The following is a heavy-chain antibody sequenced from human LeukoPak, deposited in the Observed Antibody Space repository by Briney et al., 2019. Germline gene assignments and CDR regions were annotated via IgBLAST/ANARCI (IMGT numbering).Heavy chain of an antibody. V-gene: IGHV4-39*07. J-gene: IGHJ4*02. CDR3: ARDGVVRGAG. CDR1: GGSISSSSYY. CDR2: IYYSGST. D-gene: IGHD3-10*01. Sequence: SETLSLTCTVSGGSISSSSYYWGWIRQPPGKGLERIGSIYYSGSTYYNPSLKSRVTISVDTSKNQFSLKLSSVTAADTAVYYCARDGVVRGAGWGQGTLVTVSS.